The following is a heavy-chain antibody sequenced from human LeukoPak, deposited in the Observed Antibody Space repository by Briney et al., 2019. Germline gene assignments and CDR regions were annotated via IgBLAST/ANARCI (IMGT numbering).Heavy chain of an antibody. Sequence: ASVKVSCKASGYTFTKYGITWVRQAPGQGLEWMGWISTYNGNTNYAQKLQGRVTMTTDTSTSTAYMELSSLRSEDTAVYYCARATGVKVLRYFDWWEPVNWFDPWGQGTLVTVSS. CDR2: ISTYNGNT. J-gene: IGHJ5*02. CDR1: GYTFTKYG. V-gene: IGHV1-18*01. D-gene: IGHD3-9*01. CDR3: ARATGVKVLRYFDWWEPVNWFDP.